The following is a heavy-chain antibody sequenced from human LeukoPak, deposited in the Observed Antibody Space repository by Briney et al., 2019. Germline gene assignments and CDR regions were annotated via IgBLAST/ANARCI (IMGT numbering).Heavy chain of an antibody. D-gene: IGHD3-3*01. V-gene: IGHV1-18*01. CDR3: ARVDAREPITIFVPTRGNWFDP. J-gene: IGHJ5*02. CDR1: GYPFTNYG. Sequence: ASVKVSCKTSGYPFTNYGITWMRQAPGQGLEWMGWISGYNGNTNYAQKLQGRVTLTTDTSTSTAYMDLRSLRSDDTAVYYCARVDAREPITIFVPTRGNWFDPWGQGTLVTVSS. CDR2: ISGYNGNT.